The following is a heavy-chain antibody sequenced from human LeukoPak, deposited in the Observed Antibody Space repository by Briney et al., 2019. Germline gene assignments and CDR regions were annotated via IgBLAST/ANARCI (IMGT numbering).Heavy chain of an antibody. CDR2: INPNSGGT. V-gene: IGHV1-2*02. CDR1: GYTFTGYY. CDR3: ARALGNNGYSNVGFDY. J-gene: IGHJ4*02. D-gene: IGHD5-12*01. Sequence: ASVKVSCKASGYTFTGYYMHWVRQAPGQGLEWMGWINPNSGGTNYAQKFQGRVTMTRDTSISTAYMELSRLRSDDTAVYYCARALGNNGYSNVGFDYWGQGTLVTVSS.